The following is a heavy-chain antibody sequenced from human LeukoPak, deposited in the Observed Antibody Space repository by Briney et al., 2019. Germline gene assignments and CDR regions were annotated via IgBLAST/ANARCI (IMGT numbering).Heavy chain of an antibody. Sequence: PSETLSLTCTVSGGSISSSSYYWGWIRQPAGKGLEWIGRIYTSGSTNYNPSLKSRVTISVDTSKNQFSLKLSSVTAADTAVYYCAREYYYDSSGAPEDYFDYWGQGTLVTVSS. D-gene: IGHD3-22*01. CDR2: IYTSGST. CDR3: AREYYYDSSGAPEDYFDY. V-gene: IGHV4-61*02. J-gene: IGHJ4*02. CDR1: GGSISSSSYY.